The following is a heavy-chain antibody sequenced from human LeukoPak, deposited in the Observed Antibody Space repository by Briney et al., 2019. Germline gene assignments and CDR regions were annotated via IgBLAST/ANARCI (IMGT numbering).Heavy chain of an antibody. CDR1: GYTFTSYG. D-gene: IGHD3-9*01. V-gene: IGHV1-18*01. J-gene: IGHJ4*02. CDR2: ISAYNSNT. CDR3: ARGDILTGYHPGDY. Sequence: ASVKVSCKASGYTFTSYGISWVRQAPGQGLEWMGWISAYNSNTNYAQKLQGRVTMTTDTSTGTAYMELRSLRSDDTAVYYCARGDILTGYHPGDYWGQGTLVTVSS.